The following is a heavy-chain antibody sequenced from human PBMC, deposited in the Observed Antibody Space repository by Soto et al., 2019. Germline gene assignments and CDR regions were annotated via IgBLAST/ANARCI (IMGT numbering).Heavy chain of an antibody. Sequence: PGESLKISCKGSGYSFTSYWISWVRQMPGKGLEWMGRIDPSDSYTNYSPYFQGHVTISADNSISTAYRKWSSLKATDTAKYYCPRVGQQSHYYYYGMDVWGQGTTVTVSS. J-gene: IGHJ6*02. CDR3: PRVGQQSHYYYYGMDV. D-gene: IGHD6-13*01. CDR1: GYSFTSYW. CDR2: IDPSDSYT. V-gene: IGHV5-10-1*01.